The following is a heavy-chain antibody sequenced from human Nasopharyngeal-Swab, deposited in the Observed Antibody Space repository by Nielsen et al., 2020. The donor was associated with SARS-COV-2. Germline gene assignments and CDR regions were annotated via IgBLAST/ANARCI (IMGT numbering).Heavy chain of an antibody. J-gene: IGHJ4*02. CDR1: GFTVSSNY. CDR2: IYSGGST. V-gene: IGHV3-53*01. D-gene: IGHD2-2*01. CDR3: ASACSSTSCYGEGEN. Sequence: GGPLRLSCAASGFTVSSNYMSWVRQAPGKGLEWVSVIYSGGSTYYADSVKGRFTISRDNSKNTLYLQMNSLRAEDTAVYYCASACSSTSCYGEGENWGQGTLVTVSS.